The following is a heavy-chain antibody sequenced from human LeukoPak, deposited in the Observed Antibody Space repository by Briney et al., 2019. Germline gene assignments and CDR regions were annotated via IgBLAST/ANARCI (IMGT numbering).Heavy chain of an antibody. V-gene: IGHV3-48*03. J-gene: IGHJ5*02. D-gene: IGHD6-6*01. CDR3: ARDVWLYSSSSGGCFDP. CDR1: GFTFSSYE. Sequence: GGSLRLSCAASGFTFSSYEMNWVRQAPGKGLEWVSYIDSSGSTIYYADSVKGRFTVSRDNAKNSLYLQMKSLRAEDTAVYYCARDVWLYSSSSGGCFDPWGQGTLVTVSA. CDR2: IDSSGSTI.